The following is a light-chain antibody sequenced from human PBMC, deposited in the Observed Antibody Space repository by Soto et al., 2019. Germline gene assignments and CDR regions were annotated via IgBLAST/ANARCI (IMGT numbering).Light chain of an antibody. V-gene: IGLV2-23*02. CDR2: EVS. Sequence: QSVLTQPASVSGSPGQSITISCTGTSSDVGNYNLVSWYQQHPGKAPKLMIYEVSKRPSGVSNRFSGSKSGNTASLTISGLQAEDEANYYCCSYAGSSTPLIFGTGTKVTFL. CDR1: SSDVGNYNL. J-gene: IGLJ1*01. CDR3: CSYAGSSTPLI.